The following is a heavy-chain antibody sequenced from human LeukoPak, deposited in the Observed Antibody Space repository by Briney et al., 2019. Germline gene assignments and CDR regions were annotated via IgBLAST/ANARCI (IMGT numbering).Heavy chain of an antibody. D-gene: IGHD6-13*01. CDR1: GYTFTSYY. V-gene: IGHV1-46*01. CDR3: ARFIAAAGTLYYGMDV. J-gene: IGHJ6*02. CDR2: INPSGGST. Sequence: ASVKVSCKASGYTFTSYYMHWVRQAPGQGLEWMGIINPSGGSTSYAQKLQGRVTMTRDTSTSTVYMELSSLRSEDTAVYYCARFIAAAGTLYYGMDVWGQGTTVTVSS.